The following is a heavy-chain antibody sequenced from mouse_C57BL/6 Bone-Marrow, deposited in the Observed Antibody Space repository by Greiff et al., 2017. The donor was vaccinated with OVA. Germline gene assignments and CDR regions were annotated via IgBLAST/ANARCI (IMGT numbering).Heavy chain of an antibody. CDR3: ARRGLLLPYYFDY. Sequence: VKLVESGPELVKPGASVKISCKASGYTFTDYYINWVKQRPGQGLEWIGWIFPGSGSTYYNEKFKGKATLTVDKSSSTAYMLLSSLTSEDSAVYFCARRGLLLPYYFDYWGQGTTLTVSS. J-gene: IGHJ2*01. D-gene: IGHD2-3*01. V-gene: IGHV1-75*01. CDR1: GYTFTDYY. CDR2: IFPGSGST.